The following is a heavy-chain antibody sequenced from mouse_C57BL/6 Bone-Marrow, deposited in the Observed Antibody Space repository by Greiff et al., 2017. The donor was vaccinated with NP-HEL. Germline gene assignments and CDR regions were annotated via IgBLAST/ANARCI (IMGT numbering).Heavy chain of an antibody. D-gene: IGHD2-3*01. Sequence: VQLQQPGAELVKPGASVKLSCKASGYTFTSYWMQWVKQRPGQGLEWIGEIDPSDSYTNYDQKFKGKATLTVDTSSSTAYMQLSSLTSEDSAVYYCARTGEGGYYDYWGQGTTLTVSS. V-gene: IGHV1-50*01. CDR2: IDPSDSYT. CDR1: GYTFTSYW. CDR3: ARTGEGGYYDY. J-gene: IGHJ2*01.